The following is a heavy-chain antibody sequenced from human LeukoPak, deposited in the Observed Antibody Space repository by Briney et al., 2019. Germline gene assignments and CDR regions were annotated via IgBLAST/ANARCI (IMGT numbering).Heavy chain of an antibody. CDR1: GGTFSSYA. CDR3: ARVHGGGP. CDR2: IIPIFGTA. D-gene: IGHD4-23*01. V-gene: IGHV1-69*13. Sequence: VASVKVSCKASGGTFSSYAISRVRPATGQGLEWMGGIIPIFGTANYAQKFQGRVTITADESTSTAYMELSSLRSEDTAVYYCARVHGGGPWGQGTLVTVSS. J-gene: IGHJ5*02.